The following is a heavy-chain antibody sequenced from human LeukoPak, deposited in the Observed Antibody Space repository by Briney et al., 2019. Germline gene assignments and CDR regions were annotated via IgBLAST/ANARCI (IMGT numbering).Heavy chain of an antibody. CDR2: IYYSGST. V-gene: IGHV4-39*07. D-gene: IGHD2-15*01. CDR3: ARSHLVVVAAISYYFDY. Sequence: SETLSLTCTVSGGSISSSSYYWGWLRQPPGKGLEWIGSIYYSGSTYYNPSLKSRVTISVDTSKNQFSLKLSSVTAADTAVYYCARSHLVVVAAISYYFDYWGQGTLVTVSS. CDR1: GGSISSSSYY. J-gene: IGHJ4*02.